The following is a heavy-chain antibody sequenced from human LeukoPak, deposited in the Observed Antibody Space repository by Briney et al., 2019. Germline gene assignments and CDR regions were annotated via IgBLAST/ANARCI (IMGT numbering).Heavy chain of an antibody. Sequence: GGSLRLSCAASGFTFSSYWMYWVRQAPGKGLMWVSRINDDGSSTTYADSVKGRFTISRDNAKNTLYLQMNSLRAEDTAVYYCARGFYYAYDWGQGTLVTVSS. J-gene: IGHJ4*02. V-gene: IGHV3-74*01. CDR1: GFTFSSYW. CDR2: INDDGSST. D-gene: IGHD3-16*01. CDR3: ARGFYYAYD.